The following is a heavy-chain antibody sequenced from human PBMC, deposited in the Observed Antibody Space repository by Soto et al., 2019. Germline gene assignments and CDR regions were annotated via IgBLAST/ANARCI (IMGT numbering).Heavy chain of an antibody. V-gene: IGHV4-4*07. Sequence: QVQLQESGPGLVKPSETLSLTCTISGGSIRTDFWNWIRQPSGKELEWIGRLSTNGIDYHPSIISRINVASNTSKNQITLTLTSVTASETAVYYCAWWARLLGGGGIDPCGPGILVTVSS. CDR1: GGSIRTDF. D-gene: IGHD2-15*01. CDR2: LSTNGI. J-gene: IGHJ5*02. CDR3: AWWARLLGGGGIDP.